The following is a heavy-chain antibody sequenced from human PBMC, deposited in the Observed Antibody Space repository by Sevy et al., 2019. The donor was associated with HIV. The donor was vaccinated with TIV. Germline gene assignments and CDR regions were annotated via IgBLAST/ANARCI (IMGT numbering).Heavy chain of an antibody. Sequence: ASVKVSCKASGYTFLNYGISWVRQAPGQGLEWMGWISPYNGNTKYAQKLRGRVTMTTDTSTSTAYMEVRSLRSDDTAVYYCARHRARETLSFKYYYGMDVWGQGTTVTVSS. D-gene: IGHD3-10*01. V-gene: IGHV1-18*01. J-gene: IGHJ6*02. CDR3: ARHRARETLSFKYYYGMDV. CDR2: ISPYNGNT. CDR1: GYTFLNYG.